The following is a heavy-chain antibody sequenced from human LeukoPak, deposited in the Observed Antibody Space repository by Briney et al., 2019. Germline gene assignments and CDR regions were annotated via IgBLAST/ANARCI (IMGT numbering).Heavy chain of an antibody. V-gene: IGHV4-34*01. J-gene: IGHJ4*02. CDR3: ARYSNLLTVTKTAKVYYFDY. CDR1: GGSFSGYY. CDR2: INHSGST. Sequence: PSETLSLTRAVCGGSFSGYYWSWIRQPPGKGLEWIGEINHSGSTNYNPSLKSRVTISVDTSKNQFSLKLSSVTAADTAVYYCARYSNLLTVTKTAKVYYFDYWGQGTLVTVSS. D-gene: IGHD4-17*01.